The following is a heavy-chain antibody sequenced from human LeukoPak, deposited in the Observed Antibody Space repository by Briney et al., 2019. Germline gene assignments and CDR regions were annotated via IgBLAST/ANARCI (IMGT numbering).Heavy chain of an antibody. CDR1: GFTFSNYA. Sequence: PPGGSLRLSCAASGFTFSNYAMTWVRQAPGKGLEWASAIGGDGGSTDYADSVKGRFTISRDNSKNTLYLQMNSLRAEDTAVYYCAKVKGWQQSFHLDNWGQGTLVTVSS. V-gene: IGHV3-23*01. J-gene: IGHJ4*02. D-gene: IGHD5-24*01. CDR2: IGGDGGST. CDR3: AKVKGWQQSFHLDN.